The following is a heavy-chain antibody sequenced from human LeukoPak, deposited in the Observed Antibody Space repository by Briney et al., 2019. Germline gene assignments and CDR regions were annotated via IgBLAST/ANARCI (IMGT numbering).Heavy chain of an antibody. J-gene: IGHJ5*02. Sequence: GESLQISCQGSGYSFTSYWIGWVRQMPGKGLEWMGIIYPGDSGTRYSPSFQGQVTISADKSISTAYLQWSSLKASDTAMFYCARRHQLLGFDPWGQGTLVTVSS. CDR3: ARRHQLLGFDP. CDR2: IYPGDSGT. V-gene: IGHV5-51*01. D-gene: IGHD2-2*01. CDR1: GYSFTSYW.